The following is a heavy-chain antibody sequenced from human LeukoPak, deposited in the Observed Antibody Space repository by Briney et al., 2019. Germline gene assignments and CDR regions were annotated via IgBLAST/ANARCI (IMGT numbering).Heavy chain of an antibody. Sequence: GGSLRLSCAASGFTFSSYWMHWVRQAPGKGLVWVSRINSDGSSITYADCVKGRFTISRDNAKNTLHLQMNSLRVEDTAVYYCAREGRVSGYDFDCWGQGTLVTVSS. J-gene: IGHJ4*02. CDR2: INSDGSSI. CDR3: AREGRVSGYDFDC. CDR1: GFTFSSYW. V-gene: IGHV3-74*03. D-gene: IGHD5-12*01.